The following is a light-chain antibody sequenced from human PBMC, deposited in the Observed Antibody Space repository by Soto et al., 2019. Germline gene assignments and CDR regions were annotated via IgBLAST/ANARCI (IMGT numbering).Light chain of an antibody. CDR3: QHYNNWPFT. CDR2: AAS. Sequence: EIVMTQSPATLSVSPGEKATLSCRANQSVSSNLAWYQQKPGQAPTLLIYAASARATGIPVRFSGSRSGTEFTLTISSLQSEDCAVYYCQHYNNWPFTFGQGTKLEIK. V-gene: IGKV3-15*01. J-gene: IGKJ2*01. CDR1: QSVSSN.